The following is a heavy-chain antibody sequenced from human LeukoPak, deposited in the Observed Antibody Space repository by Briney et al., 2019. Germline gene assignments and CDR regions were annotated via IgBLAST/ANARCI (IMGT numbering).Heavy chain of an antibody. CDR2: IYPSGNT. Sequence: SQTLSLTCTVSGDSISSSRHYWSWIRQPAGKGLEWIGRIYPSGNTNYNPSLKSRVTISVDTSKNQFSLKLSSVTAADTAVYYCARGSTAMVTVNYYYYMDVWGKGTTVTVSS. CDR3: ARGSTAMVTVNYYYYMDV. D-gene: IGHD5-18*01. CDR1: GDSISSSRHY. J-gene: IGHJ6*03. V-gene: IGHV4-61*02.